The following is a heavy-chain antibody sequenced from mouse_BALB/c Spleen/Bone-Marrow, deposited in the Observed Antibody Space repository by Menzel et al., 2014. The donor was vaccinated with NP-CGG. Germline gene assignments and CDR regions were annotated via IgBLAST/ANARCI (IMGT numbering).Heavy chain of an antibody. J-gene: IGHJ2*01. CDR1: GFNVKDTY. CDR2: IDPANGNT. Sequence: VQLKQSGAELVKPGASVKLSCTASGFNVKDTYIHWVKQRPEQGLEWIGRIDPANGNTKYDPKFQGKATITADTSSNTAYPQLSSLTSEDTAVYYCASYVYGYYFDYWGQGTTLTGSS. V-gene: IGHV14-3*02. D-gene: IGHD2-2*01. CDR3: ASYVYGYYFDY.